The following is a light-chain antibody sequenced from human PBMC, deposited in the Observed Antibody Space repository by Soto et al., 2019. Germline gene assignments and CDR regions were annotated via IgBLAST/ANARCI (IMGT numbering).Light chain of an antibody. Sequence: QSVLTQPPSASGTPGQRVTISCSGSNSNIGRNTVNWYQQLPGAAPSLLIYSNNQRPSGAPDRFSGSKSGTSASLAISGLQSEDEADYYCAAWDESPNVPVFGGGTKLTVL. J-gene: IGLJ3*02. CDR2: SNN. V-gene: IGLV1-44*01. CDR1: NSNIGRNT. CDR3: AAWDESPNVPV.